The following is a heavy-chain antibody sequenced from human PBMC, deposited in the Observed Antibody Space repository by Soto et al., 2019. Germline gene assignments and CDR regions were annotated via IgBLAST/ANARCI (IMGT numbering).Heavy chain of an antibody. D-gene: IGHD6-6*01. Sequence: QVQLVESGGGVVQPGRSLRLSCAASGFTFSSSAMHWVRQAPGKGLEWVAVISYDGSNKYYADSVKGRFTISRDNSKNTLYLQMHSLRAEDTAVYYCASGEARRWTSPDYWGQGTLVTVSS. J-gene: IGHJ4*02. V-gene: IGHV3-30-3*01. CDR3: ASGEARRWTSPDY. CDR2: ISYDGSNK. CDR1: GFTFSSSA.